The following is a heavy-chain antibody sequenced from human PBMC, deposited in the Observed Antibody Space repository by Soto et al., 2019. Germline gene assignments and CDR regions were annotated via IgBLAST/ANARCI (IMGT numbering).Heavy chain of an antibody. V-gene: IGHV3-15*07. CDR2: IKSKTDGGTT. D-gene: IGHD6-19*01. CDR3: TTDGAYSSDHYYYGMDV. CDR1: GFTFSNAW. Sequence: EVQLVESGGGLVKPGGSLRLSCAASGFTFSNAWMNWVRQAPGKGLEWVGRIKSKTDGGTTDYAAPVKGRFTISRDDSKNTLYLQMNSLKTEDTAVYYCTTDGAYSSDHYYYGMDVWGQGTTVTVSS. J-gene: IGHJ6*02.